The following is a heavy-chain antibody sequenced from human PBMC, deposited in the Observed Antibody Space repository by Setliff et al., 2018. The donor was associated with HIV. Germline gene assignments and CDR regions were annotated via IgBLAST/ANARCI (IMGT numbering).Heavy chain of an antibody. V-gene: IGHV4-31*03. Sequence: SETLSLTCTVSGVSVNSGGYYWSWIRQHPGKGLEWIGDVHHTGTTYLNPSLKSRITISVDTSKNQFSLKLGFVTAADTAVYYCARHVRYSGSGSYSFDYWGQGTLVTVSS. CDR2: VHHTGTT. CDR3: ARHVRYSGSGSYSFDY. D-gene: IGHD3-10*01. CDR1: GVSVNSGGYY. J-gene: IGHJ4*02.